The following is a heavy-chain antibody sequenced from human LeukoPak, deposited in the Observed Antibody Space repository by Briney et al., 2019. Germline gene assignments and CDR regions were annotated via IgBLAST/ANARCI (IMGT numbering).Heavy chain of an antibody. V-gene: IGHV3-30*03. J-gene: IGHJ4*02. Sequence: GRSQRLSCAASGFTFSSYGMHWVRQAPGKGLEWVAVISYDGSNKYYADSVKGRFTISRDNSKNTLYLQMNSLRAEDTAVYYCAREGATVTTWGPLGYWGQGTLVTVSS. CDR2: ISYDGSNK. CDR3: AREGATVTTWGPLGY. CDR1: GFTFSSYG. D-gene: IGHD4-17*01.